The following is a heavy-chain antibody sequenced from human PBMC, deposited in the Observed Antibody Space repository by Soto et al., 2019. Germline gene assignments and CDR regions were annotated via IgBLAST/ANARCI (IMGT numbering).Heavy chain of an antibody. CDR3: AKEGIRGSRRPVGY. D-gene: IGHD1-26*01. CDR2: ISYDGSNK. V-gene: IGHV3-30*18. J-gene: IGHJ4*02. Sequence: QVQLVESGGGVVQPGRSLRLSCAASGFTFSSYGMHWVRQAPGKGLEWVAVISYDGSNKYYADSVKGRFTISRDNSKNTLYLQMTSLRAEDTAVYYCAKEGIRGSRRPVGYWGQGTLVTVAS. CDR1: GFTFSSYG.